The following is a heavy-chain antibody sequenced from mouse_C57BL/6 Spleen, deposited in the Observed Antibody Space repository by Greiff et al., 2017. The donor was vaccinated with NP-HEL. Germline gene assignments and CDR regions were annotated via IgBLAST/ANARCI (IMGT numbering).Heavy chain of an antibody. CDR2: INPSTGGT. CDR1: GYSFTGYY. J-gene: IGHJ2*01. D-gene: IGHD1-1*01. V-gene: IGHV1-42*01. CDR3: ARGTDDGSSFDY. Sequence: EVQLQQSGPELVKPGASVKISCKASGYSFTGYYMNWVKQSPEKSLEWIGEINPSTGGTTYNQKFKAKATLTVAKSSSTAYMQLKSLTSEDSAVYDCARGTDDGSSFDYWGQGTTLTVSS.